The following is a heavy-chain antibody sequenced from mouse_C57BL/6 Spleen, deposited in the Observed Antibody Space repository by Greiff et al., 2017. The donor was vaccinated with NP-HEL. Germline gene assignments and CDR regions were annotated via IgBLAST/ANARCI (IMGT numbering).Heavy chain of an antibody. V-gene: IGHV5-6*01. D-gene: IGHD1-1*01. Sequence: EVQGVESGGDLVKPGGSLKLSCAASGFTFSSYGMSWVRQTPDKRLEWVATISSGGSYTYYPDSVKGRFTISRDNAKNTLYLQMSSLKSEDTAMYYCARQFTTVVERFAYWGQGTLVTVSA. CDR2: ISSGGSYT. J-gene: IGHJ3*01. CDR3: ARQFTTVVERFAY. CDR1: GFTFSSYG.